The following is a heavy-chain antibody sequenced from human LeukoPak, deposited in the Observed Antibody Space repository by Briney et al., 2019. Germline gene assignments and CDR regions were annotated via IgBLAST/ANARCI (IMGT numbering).Heavy chain of an antibody. CDR3: ARQSSWGVVIYYYYGMDV. CDR2: IAPIDSYT. J-gene: IGHJ6*02. V-gene: IGHV5-10-1*01. D-gene: IGHD3-3*01. Sequence: GESLKIPCKCSGYSFTGYWISWVGQIPGKGLDWMGRIAPIDSYTNYTPSFQGHVTISADKSISTTYLQWSSLRVSDTAMYYCARQSSWGVVIYYYYGMDVWGQGTTVTVSS. CDR1: GYSFTGYW.